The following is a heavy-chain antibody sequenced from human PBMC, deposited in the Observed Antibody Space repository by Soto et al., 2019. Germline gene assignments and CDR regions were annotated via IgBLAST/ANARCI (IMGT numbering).Heavy chain of an antibody. V-gene: IGHV3-7*04. CDR1: GLTFSNHW. CDR3: TRDLS. J-gene: IGHJ4*02. Sequence: VPLVESGGGLVQPGGSLRLSCAGSGLTFSNHWMSWVRQTPGKGLEWVANINQDGSEKYYGDSVKGRFTISRDNAKNSLFLQMNSLRAEDTALYYCTRDLSWGQGTLVIVSS. CDR2: INQDGSEK.